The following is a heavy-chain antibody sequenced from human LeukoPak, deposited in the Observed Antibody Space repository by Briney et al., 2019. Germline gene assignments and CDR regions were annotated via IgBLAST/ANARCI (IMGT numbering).Heavy chain of an antibody. CDR3: ASGLTRRDGYNSGIGAFDI. Sequence: ASVKVSCKASGYTFTTYTMHWVRQAPGQRLEWMGCINTGNGNTKYSQEFQGRVTITADESTSTAYMELSSLRSEDTAVYYCASGLTRRDGYNSGIGAFDIWGQGTMVTVSS. D-gene: IGHD5-24*01. J-gene: IGHJ3*02. CDR1: GYTFTTYT. CDR2: INTGNGNT. V-gene: IGHV1-3*03.